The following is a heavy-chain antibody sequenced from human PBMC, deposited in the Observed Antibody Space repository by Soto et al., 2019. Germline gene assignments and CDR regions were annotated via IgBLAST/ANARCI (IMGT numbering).Heavy chain of an antibody. Sequence: QVQLVESGGGVVQPGTSLRVSCVGSGFTFRSYVIHWVRQAPGKGLEWVALTSYDGSDKYYDDSVRGRFTISRDNSRNTVDLQMDSLGLEVTAIYYCARWGTTGGLDVWGQGTLVSV. J-gene: IGHJ1*01. CDR3: ARWGTTGGLDV. D-gene: IGHD3-16*01. CDR2: TSYDGSDK. V-gene: IGHV3-30*19. CDR1: GFTFRSYV.